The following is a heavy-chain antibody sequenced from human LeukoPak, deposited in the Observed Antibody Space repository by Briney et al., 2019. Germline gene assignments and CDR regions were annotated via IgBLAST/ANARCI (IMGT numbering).Heavy chain of an antibody. CDR3: ASGHGSGSYYYYYYMDV. Sequence: SVKVSCKASGGTFSSYAISWVRQAPGQGLEWMGGIIPIFGTANYAQKFQGRVTITTDESTSTAYMELSSLRSEDTAVYYCASGHGSGSYYYYYYMDVWGKGTTVTVSS. CDR2: IIPIFGTA. CDR1: GGTFSSYA. D-gene: IGHD3-10*01. J-gene: IGHJ6*03. V-gene: IGHV1-69*05.